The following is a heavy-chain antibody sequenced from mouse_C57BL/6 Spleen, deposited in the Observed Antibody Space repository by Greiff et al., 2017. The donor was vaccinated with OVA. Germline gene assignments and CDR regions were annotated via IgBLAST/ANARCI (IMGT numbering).Heavy chain of an antibody. CDR3: ARWVITTVVATFDD. CDR1: GYTFTSYT. J-gene: IGHJ2*01. Sequence: QVQLQQSGAELARPGASVKMSCKASGYTFTSYTMHWVKQRPGQGLEWIGYINPSSGYTKYNQKFKDKATLTADKSSSTAYMQLSSLTSEDSAVYFCARWVITTVVATFDDWGQGTTLTVSS. D-gene: IGHD1-1*01. CDR2: INPSSGYT. V-gene: IGHV1-4*01.